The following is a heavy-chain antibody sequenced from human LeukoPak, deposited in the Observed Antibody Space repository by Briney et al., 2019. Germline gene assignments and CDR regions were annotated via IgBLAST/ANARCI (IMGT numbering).Heavy chain of an antibody. CDR1: GGSISSYY. V-gene: IGHV4-59*01. D-gene: IGHD6-13*01. CDR3: AEGTIAAGRGFDY. J-gene: IGHJ4*02. CDR2: IYYSGST. Sequence: PSETLSLTCTVSGGSISSYYWSWIRQPPGKGLEWIGYIYYSGSTNYNPSLKSRLTISLDTSKTQFSLKLTSVTAADTAVYYCAEGTIAAGRGFDYWGQGTLVTVSS.